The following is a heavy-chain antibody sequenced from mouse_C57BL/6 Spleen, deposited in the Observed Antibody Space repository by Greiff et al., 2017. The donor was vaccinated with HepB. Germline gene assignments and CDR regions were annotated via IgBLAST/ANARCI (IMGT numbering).Heavy chain of an antibody. CDR3: AMRGTGDFDY. CDR2: IDPSDSET. V-gene: IGHV1-52*01. D-gene: IGHD4-1*01. CDR1: GYTFTSYW. Sequence: VQLQQPGAELVRPGSSVKLSCKASGYTFTSYWMHWVKQRPIQGLEWIGNIDPSDSETHYNQKFKDKATLTVDKSSSTAYMQLSSLTAEDSAVYYCAMRGTGDFDYWGQGTTLTVSS. J-gene: IGHJ2*01.